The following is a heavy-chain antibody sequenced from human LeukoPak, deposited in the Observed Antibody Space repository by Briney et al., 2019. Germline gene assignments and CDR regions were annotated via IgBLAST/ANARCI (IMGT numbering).Heavy chain of an antibody. J-gene: IGHJ4*02. CDR3: ASGVVITIFDY. CDR1: GGSISSYY. V-gene: IGHV4-59*01. D-gene: IGHD3-22*01. Sequence: SETLSLTCTVSGGSISSYYWSWIRQPPGEGLEWIGYIYYSGSTNYNPSLKSRVTISVDTSKNQFSLKLSSVTAADTAVYYCASGVVITIFDYWGQGTLVTVSS. CDR2: IYYSGST.